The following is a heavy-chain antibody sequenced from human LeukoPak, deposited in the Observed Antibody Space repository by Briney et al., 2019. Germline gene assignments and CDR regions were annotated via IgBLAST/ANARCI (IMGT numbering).Heavy chain of an antibody. Sequence: SETLSLTCTVSGGSISSSSYYWGWIRQPPGKGLEWIGSIYYSGSTYYNPSLKSRVTISVDTSENQFSLKLSSVTAADTAVYYCARRVPSTMVRGVRGYFDYWGQGTLVTVSS. CDR1: GGSISSSSYY. V-gene: IGHV4-39*01. CDR3: ARRVPSTMVRGVRGYFDY. D-gene: IGHD3-10*01. J-gene: IGHJ4*02. CDR2: IYYSGST.